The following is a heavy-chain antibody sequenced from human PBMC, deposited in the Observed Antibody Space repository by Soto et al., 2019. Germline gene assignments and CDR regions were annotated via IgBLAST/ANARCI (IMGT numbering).Heavy chain of an antibody. J-gene: IGHJ5*02. V-gene: IGHV1-18*01. CDR1: GYTFTNYG. CDR3: ARGVGSGSYYNQYNWFDP. Sequence: ASVQVSCKASGYTFTNYGISWVRQAPGQGLEWKGWINVYNGNTKYAQKVQGRVTMTTDTSTSTAYMELRSLRSDDTAVYYCARGVGSGSYYNQYNWFDPWGQGTLVTVSS. D-gene: IGHD3-10*01. CDR2: INVYNGNT.